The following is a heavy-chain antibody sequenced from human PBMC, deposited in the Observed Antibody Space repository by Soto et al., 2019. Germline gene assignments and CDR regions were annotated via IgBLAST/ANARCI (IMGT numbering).Heavy chain of an antibody. J-gene: IGHJ5*02. Sequence: QVQLVQSGAEVKKPGASVKVSCKASGYTFTSYYMHWVRQAPGQGLEWMGIINPSGGSTSYAQKFQGNVTMTRDTSTSSAYMELSSVRSEDTAVYYGARDVDDCRRTSCFNWFDPWGQGTLVTVSS. CDR2: INPSGGST. CDR3: ARDVDDCRRTSCFNWFDP. V-gene: IGHV1-46*01. CDR1: GYTFTSYY. D-gene: IGHD2-2*01.